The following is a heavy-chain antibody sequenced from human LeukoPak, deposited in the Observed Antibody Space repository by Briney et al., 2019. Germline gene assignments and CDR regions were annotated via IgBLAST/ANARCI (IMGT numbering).Heavy chain of an antibody. CDR3: ARTYYYDSSGDVFDF. CDR1: GYSFTSCW. V-gene: IGHV5-51*01. Sequence: GESLKISCKGSGYSFTSCWIGWVRQMPGKGLEWMGIIYPGDSDTRYSPSFQGQVTISADKSITTAYLQWSSLKASDTAMYYCARTYYYDSSGDVFDFWGQGTMVTVSS. D-gene: IGHD3-22*01. CDR2: IYPGDSDT. J-gene: IGHJ3*01.